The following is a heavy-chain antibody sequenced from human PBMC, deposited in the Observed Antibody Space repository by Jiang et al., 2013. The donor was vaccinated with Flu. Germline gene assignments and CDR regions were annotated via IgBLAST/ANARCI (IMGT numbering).Heavy chain of an antibody. CDR2: IYYTGTT. D-gene: IGHD5-12*01. Sequence: QPPGKGLEWIGYIYYTGTTNLKPPSRVESPYHWTTSKNYFSLKLTSVTAADTAVYYCARSNAYSGYGYYFDFWGQGSLVTVSS. J-gene: IGHJ4*02. CDR3: ARSNAYSGYGYYFDF. V-gene: IGHV4-61*03.